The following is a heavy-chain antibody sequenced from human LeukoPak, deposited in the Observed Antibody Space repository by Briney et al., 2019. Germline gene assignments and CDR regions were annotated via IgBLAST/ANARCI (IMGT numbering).Heavy chain of an antibody. V-gene: IGHV3-30*04. D-gene: IGHD5-18*01. Sequence: GGSLRLSCAASGFTFNSYAMHWIRQAPGKGLEWVAVISYDGSNKYYADSVKGRFTISRDNSKNTLYLQMNSLRAEDTAVYYCARADVDTTMAYFFDYWGQGTLVTVSS. CDR3: ARADVDTTMAYFFDY. CDR1: GFTFNSYA. J-gene: IGHJ4*02. CDR2: ISYDGSNK.